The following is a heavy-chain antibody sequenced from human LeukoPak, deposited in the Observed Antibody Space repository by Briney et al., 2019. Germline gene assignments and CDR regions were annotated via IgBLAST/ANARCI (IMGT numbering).Heavy chain of an antibody. CDR2: INPNSGGT. Sequence: ASVKVSCKASGYTFTGYYMHWVRQAPGQGLEWMGWINPNSGGTNYAQKFQGRVTMTRDTSISTAYMELSRLRSDDTAVYYCARGYSAYSQAAGVDYWGQGTLVTVSS. CDR1: GYTFTGYY. D-gene: IGHD5-12*01. V-gene: IGHV1-2*02. J-gene: IGHJ4*02. CDR3: ARGYSAYSQAAGVDY.